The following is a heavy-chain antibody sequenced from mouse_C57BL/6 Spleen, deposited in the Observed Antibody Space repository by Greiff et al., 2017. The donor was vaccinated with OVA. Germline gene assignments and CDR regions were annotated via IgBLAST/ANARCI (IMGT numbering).Heavy chain of an antibody. V-gene: IGHV1-54*01. J-gene: IGHJ2*01. CDR3: ARSSPSLTGDY. CDR1: GYAFTNYL. Sequence: QVQLQQSGAELVRPGTSVKVSCKASGYAFTNYLIEWVKQRPGQGLEWIGVINPGSGGTNYNEKFKGKATLTADKSSSTAYMQLSSLTSEDSAVYFGARSSPSLTGDYWGQGTTLTVSS. CDR2: INPGSGGT. D-gene: IGHD4-1*01.